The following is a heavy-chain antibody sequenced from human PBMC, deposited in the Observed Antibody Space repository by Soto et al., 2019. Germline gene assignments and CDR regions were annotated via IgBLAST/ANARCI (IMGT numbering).Heavy chain of an antibody. CDR3: ARENWNYVSAFDI. J-gene: IGHJ3*02. D-gene: IGHD1-7*01. CDR2: IWNDGSNK. V-gene: IGHV3-33*01. Sequence: QVQLVESGGGVVQPGRSLRLSCAASGFTFSSYGMHWVRQAPGKGLEWVAVIWNDGSNKYYADSVKGRFTISRDNSKNTLYLQMNSLRAEDTAVYYCARENWNYVSAFDIWGQGTMVTVSS. CDR1: GFTFSSYG.